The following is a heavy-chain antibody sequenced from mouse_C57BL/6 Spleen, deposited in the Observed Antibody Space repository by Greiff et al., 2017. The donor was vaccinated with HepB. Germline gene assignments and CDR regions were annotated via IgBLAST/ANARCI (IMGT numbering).Heavy chain of an antibody. CDR2: ISGVGGNT. J-gene: IGHJ2*01. V-gene: IGHV5-9*01. CDR3: ARRGGYDGGYYFDY. D-gene: IGHD2-2*01. CDR1: GFTFSSYT. Sequence: EVKLMESGGGLVKPGGSLKLSCAASGFTFSSYTMSWVRQTPEKRLEWVATISGVGGNTYYPDSVKGRFTISRDNAKNTLYLQMSSLRSEDTALYYCARRGGYDGGYYFDYWGQGTTLTVSS.